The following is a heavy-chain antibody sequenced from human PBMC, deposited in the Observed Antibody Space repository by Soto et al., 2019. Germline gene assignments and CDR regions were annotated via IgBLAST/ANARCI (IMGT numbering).Heavy chain of an antibody. D-gene: IGHD5-12*01. Sequence: QVQLVQSGAEVKKPGSSVKVSCKASGGTFSSYAISWVRQAPGQGLEWMGGIIPIFGTANYAQKFQGRVTITADESTSTAYMELSSLRSEDTAVYYCARGQCRDGYESEYNWFDPWGQGTLVTVSS. CDR2: IIPIFGTA. V-gene: IGHV1-69*12. CDR3: ARGQCRDGYESEYNWFDP. CDR1: GGTFSSYA. J-gene: IGHJ5*02.